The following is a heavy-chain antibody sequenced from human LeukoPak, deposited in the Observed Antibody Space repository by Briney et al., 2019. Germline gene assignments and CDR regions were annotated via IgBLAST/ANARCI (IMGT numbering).Heavy chain of an antibody. D-gene: IGHD2-21*02. Sequence: ASVKASCKASGGTFSSYAISWVRQAPGQGLEWMGRIIPILGIANYAQKFQGRVTITADKSTSTAYMELSSLRSEDTAVYYCARGMVVTDAFDIWGQGTMVTVSS. J-gene: IGHJ3*02. V-gene: IGHV1-69*04. CDR1: GGTFSSYA. CDR3: ARGMVVTDAFDI. CDR2: IIPILGIA.